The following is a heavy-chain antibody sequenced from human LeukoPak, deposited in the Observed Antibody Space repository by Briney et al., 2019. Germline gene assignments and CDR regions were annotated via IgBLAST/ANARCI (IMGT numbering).Heavy chain of an antibody. CDR1: GFTFSSYA. J-gene: IGHJ4*02. CDR2: IYSGGST. Sequence: GGSLRLSCAASGFTFSSYAMSWVRQAPGKGLEWVSVIYSGGSTYYADSVKGRFTISRDNSKNTLYLQMNSLRAEDTAVYYCAREQIVGATCFDYWGQGTLVTVSS. V-gene: IGHV3-66*01. CDR3: AREQIVGATCFDY. D-gene: IGHD1-26*01.